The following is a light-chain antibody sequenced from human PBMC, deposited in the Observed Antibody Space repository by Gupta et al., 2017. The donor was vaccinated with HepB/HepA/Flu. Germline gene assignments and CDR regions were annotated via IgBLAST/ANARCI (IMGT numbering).Light chain of an antibody. J-gene: IGLJ2*01. CDR3: QVWDSLSGHVV. CDR2: FDR. CDR1: SIGSQT. V-gene: IGLV3-21*04. Sequence: SYVLTQPPPLSLAPGETARLNCVGNSIGSQTVHWYQQKSGQAPVLVIQFDRERPSGIPERFSGSKSGNTATLSISRVEAGDEADYFCQVWDSLSGHVVFGGGTKMNVL.